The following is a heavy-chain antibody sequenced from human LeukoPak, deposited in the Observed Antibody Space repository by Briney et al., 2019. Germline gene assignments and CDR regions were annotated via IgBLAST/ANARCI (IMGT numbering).Heavy chain of an antibody. CDR3: ARDSTPYYYDSSGDY. CDR1: GFTFSSYA. D-gene: IGHD3-22*01. CDR2: ISYDGSNK. Sequence: PGGSLRLSCAASGFTFSSYAMHWVRQAPGKGLEGVAVISYDGSNKYYADSVKGGFTISRDNSKNTLYLQMNNLRAEETPVYYCARDSTPYYYDSSGDYWGQGTLVTVSS. J-gene: IGHJ4*02. V-gene: IGHV3-30*04.